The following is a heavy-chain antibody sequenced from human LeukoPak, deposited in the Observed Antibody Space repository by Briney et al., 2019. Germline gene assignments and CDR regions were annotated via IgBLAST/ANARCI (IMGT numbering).Heavy chain of an antibody. D-gene: IGHD6-13*01. V-gene: IGHV1-18*01. CDR1: GYTFTSYD. J-gene: IGHJ4*02. CDR2: ISAYNGNT. CDR3: ARVPIPPYSSSWYQPFDY. Sequence: ASVKVSCKASGYTFTSYDVSWVRQAPGPGREWMGWISAYNGNTNYAQKLQGRVTMTTDTSTSTAYMELSSLRSDDSAVYFCARVPIPPYSSSWYQPFDYWGQGTLVTVSS.